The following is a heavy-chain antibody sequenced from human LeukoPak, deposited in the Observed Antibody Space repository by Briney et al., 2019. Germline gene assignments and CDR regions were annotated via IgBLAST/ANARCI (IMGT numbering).Heavy chain of an antibody. Sequence: GGSLRLSCAASGLTFSDFWMHWVRQPPGKGLVWVAHVKGDGRTTKYADSVKGRFTISRDNAKNTLYLQMNSLRADDSGVYYCATGHSYGYDYWGQGVLVTVSS. CDR2: VKGDGRTT. D-gene: IGHD5-18*01. V-gene: IGHV3-74*01. CDR3: ATGHSYGYDY. J-gene: IGHJ4*02. CDR1: GLTFSDFW.